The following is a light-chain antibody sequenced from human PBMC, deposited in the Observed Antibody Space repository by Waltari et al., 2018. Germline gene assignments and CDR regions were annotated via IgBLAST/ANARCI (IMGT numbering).Light chain of an antibody. V-gene: IGLV2-14*03. CDR1: SSDVGGFNY. CDR2: GVT. J-gene: IGLJ1*01. Sequence: QSALTQPASVSGSPGQSITISCTGTSSDVGGFNYVSWYQHHPGKAPKLIIYGVTNRPSGVSNRFSGSKSGNTASLTISGLQAEDEADYYCCSFASSLDYVFGTGTKVAVL. CDR3: CSFASSLDYV.